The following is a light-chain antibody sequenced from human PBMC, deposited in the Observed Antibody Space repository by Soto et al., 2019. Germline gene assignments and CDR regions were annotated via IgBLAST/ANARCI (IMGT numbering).Light chain of an antibody. Sequence: IVMTQSQATLSVSPGERATLSCRASQSVSGNLAWYQQKPGQAPRLLIYGASTRATGIPAGFSGSGSGTDFTLTISSLQSEDFAVYYCQQYNNWTPTFGQGTRREIK. V-gene: IGKV3-15*01. CDR3: QQYNNWTPT. CDR2: GAS. CDR1: QSVSGN. J-gene: IGKJ5*01.